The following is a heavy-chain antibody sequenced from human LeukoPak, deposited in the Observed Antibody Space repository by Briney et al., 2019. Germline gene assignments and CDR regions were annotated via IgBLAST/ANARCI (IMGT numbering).Heavy chain of an antibody. CDR3: ARDSTIFGVVPDAFDI. V-gene: IGHV1-69*04. CDR2: IIPILGIA. J-gene: IGHJ3*02. CDR1: GGTFSSYA. Sequence: GAPVKVSCKASGGTFSSYAISWVRQAPGQGLEWMGRIIPILGIANYAQKFQGRVTITADKSTSTAYMELSSLRSEDTAVYYCARDSTIFGVVPDAFDIWGQGTMVTVSS. D-gene: IGHD3-3*01.